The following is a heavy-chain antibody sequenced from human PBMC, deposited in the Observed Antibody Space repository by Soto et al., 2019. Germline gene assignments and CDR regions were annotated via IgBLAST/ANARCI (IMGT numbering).Heavy chain of an antibody. CDR1: GYTFTGYY. CDR3: ARAGYNWNDAGKSFDY. J-gene: IGHJ4*02. CDR2: VNPNSGVI. Sequence: ASVKVSCKASGYTFTGYYMHWGRQAPGQGLEWMGWVNPNSGVINYAQKFQGRVTMIRDTSISAAYMELSRLRSDDTAVYYCARAGYNWNDAGKSFDYWGQGTLVTVSS. V-gene: IGHV1-2*02. D-gene: IGHD1-1*01.